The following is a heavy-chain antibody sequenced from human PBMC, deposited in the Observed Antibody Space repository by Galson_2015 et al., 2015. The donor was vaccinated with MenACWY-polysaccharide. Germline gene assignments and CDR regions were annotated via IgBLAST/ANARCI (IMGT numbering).Heavy chain of an antibody. CDR3: ARDTGGSDY. Sequence: SLRLSCAASGFSFSDYNMNWVRQAPGKGLEWVSIISSSASYIYYADSVKGRFTISRDNAKNSLYLQMNSLRAEDTAIYYCARDTGGSDYWGQGTLVTVSS. V-gene: IGHV3-21*01. J-gene: IGHJ4*02. CDR1: GFSFSDYN. CDR2: ISSSASYI. D-gene: IGHD3-16*01.